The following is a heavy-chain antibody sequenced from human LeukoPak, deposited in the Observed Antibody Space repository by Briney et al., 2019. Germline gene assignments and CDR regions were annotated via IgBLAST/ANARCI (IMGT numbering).Heavy chain of an antibody. Sequence: GGSLRLSCAASGFTFSSYAMSWVRQAPGKGLEWVSAISGSGGSTYYADSVKGRFTISRDNSKNTLYLQMNSLRAEDTAVYYCAKPYYYDSREYYFDYWGQGTLVTVSS. D-gene: IGHD3-22*01. V-gene: IGHV3-23*01. CDR1: GFTFSSYA. J-gene: IGHJ4*02. CDR2: ISGSGGST. CDR3: AKPYYYDSREYYFDY.